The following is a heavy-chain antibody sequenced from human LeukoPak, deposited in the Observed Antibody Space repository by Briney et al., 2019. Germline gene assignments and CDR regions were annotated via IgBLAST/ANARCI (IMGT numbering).Heavy chain of an antibody. Sequence: GGSLRLSCAASGFTFSSYAMHWVRQAPGKGLEWVAVISYDGSNKYYADSAKGRFTISRDNSKNTLYLQMNSLRAENTAVYYCARELRYFDWLLNGFDYWGQGTLVTVSS. J-gene: IGHJ4*02. CDR1: GFTFSSYA. CDR3: ARELRYFDWLLNGFDY. V-gene: IGHV3-30-3*01. D-gene: IGHD3-9*01. CDR2: ISYDGSNK.